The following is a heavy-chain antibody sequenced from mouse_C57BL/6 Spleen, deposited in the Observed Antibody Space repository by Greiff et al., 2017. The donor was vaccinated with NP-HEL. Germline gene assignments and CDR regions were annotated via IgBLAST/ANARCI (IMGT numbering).Heavy chain of an antibody. D-gene: IGHD2-3*01. V-gene: IGHV1-26*01. CDR3: ADGYYGWCAY. Sequence: VQLQQSGPELVPPSSSFPLSFPSSFSPFPDSYLNWLTPRLGTSLEWIGDINPNTFVPLYNQKFKGKATLTVDKSSSTAYMELRSLTAEDSAVYYCADGYYGWCAYWGQGTLVTVSA. J-gene: IGHJ3*01. CDR1: FSPFPDSY. CDR2: INPNTFVP.